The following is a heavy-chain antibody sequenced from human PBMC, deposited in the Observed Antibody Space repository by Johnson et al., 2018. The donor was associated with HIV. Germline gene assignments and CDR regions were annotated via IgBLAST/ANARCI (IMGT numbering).Heavy chain of an antibody. Sequence: VQLVESGGGWVKPGGSLRLSCAASGFTFSTYWMSWVRQAPGKGLEWVANIKEDGSEKYYVDSVKGRFTISRDNAKNSLYLQMNSLRAEETAVYYCATDIVVVLAVTGTGAAFDIWGQGTMVTVSS. V-gene: IGHV3-7*01. CDR2: IKEDGSEK. CDR3: ATDIVVVLAVTGTGAAFDI. J-gene: IGHJ3*02. CDR1: GFTFSTYW. D-gene: IGHD2-15*01.